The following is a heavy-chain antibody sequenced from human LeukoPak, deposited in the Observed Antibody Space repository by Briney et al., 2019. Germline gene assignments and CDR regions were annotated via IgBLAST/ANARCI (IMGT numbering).Heavy chain of an antibody. J-gene: IGHJ4*02. D-gene: IGHD3-16*01. CDR1: GFAFSSYW. CDR2: IKEDGSGI. Sequence: GGSLRLSCAASGFAFSSYWMAWVRQAPGKGLEWVANIKEDGSGIYYVDSVKGRFTISRDNAKNSLYLQMNNLRVEDTAVYFCARGVYDWGYWGQGTLVTVSS. CDR3: ARGVYDWGY. V-gene: IGHV3-7*04.